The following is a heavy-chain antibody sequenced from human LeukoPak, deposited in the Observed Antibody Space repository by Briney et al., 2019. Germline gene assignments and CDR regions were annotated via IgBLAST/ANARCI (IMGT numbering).Heavy chain of an antibody. J-gene: IGHJ4*02. CDR1: AGSVSSGDYY. CDR3: ASFTYTNYGIYYFDY. Sequence: SETLSLTCTVSAGSVSSGDYYWTWIRQHPGRGLEWIGHVSYSGNTDYNTSLKSRVTISLDPSKNQFSLKLSSVTAADTAVYYCASFTYTNYGIYYFDYWGQGTLVTVSS. CDR2: VSYSGNT. V-gene: IGHV4-31*03. D-gene: IGHD4-11*01.